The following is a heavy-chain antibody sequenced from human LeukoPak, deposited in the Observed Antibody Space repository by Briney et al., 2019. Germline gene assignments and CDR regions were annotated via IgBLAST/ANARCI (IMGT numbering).Heavy chain of an antibody. V-gene: IGHV3-23*01. D-gene: IGHD3-10*01. J-gene: IGHJ4*02. CDR3: AKGDVKKVRGDSFNYFDY. CDR1: GFTFSSYA. Sequence: PGGSLRLSCAASGFTFSSYAMSWVRQAPGKGLEWVSAISGSGGSTYYADSVKGRFTISRDNSKNTLYLQMNSLRAEDTAVYYCAKGDVKKVRGDSFNYFDYWGQGTLVTVSS. CDR2: ISGSGGST.